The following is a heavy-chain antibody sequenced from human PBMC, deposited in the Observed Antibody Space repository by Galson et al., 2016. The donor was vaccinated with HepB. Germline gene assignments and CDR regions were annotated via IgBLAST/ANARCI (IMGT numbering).Heavy chain of an antibody. CDR3: ASDSTYGNF. D-gene: IGHD3-10*01. CDR2: IFYFDNT. V-gene: IGHV4-61*08. CDR1: GASVSSTGYY. Sequence: ETLSLTCTVSGASVSSTGYYRSWIRQPPGKGLEWIGYIFYFDNTNYNPSLKSRVTISVDTSKNQFSLKLNSVTAADTAVYYCASDSTYGNFWGQGTLATVSS. J-gene: IGHJ4*02.